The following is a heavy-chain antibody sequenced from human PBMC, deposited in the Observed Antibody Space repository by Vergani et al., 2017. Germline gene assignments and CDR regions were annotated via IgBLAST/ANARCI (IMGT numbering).Heavy chain of an antibody. D-gene: IGHD3-3*01. J-gene: IGHJ4*02. V-gene: IGHV3-21*05. CDR1: GFTLNIYS. Sequence: EVQLVESGGGLVKPGGSLRLSCTASGFTLNIYSMNWVRQAPGTGLEWVSYISSTGTTIYYADSVKGRFTISRDNTKNSLYLEMNNLRAEDTAVYYCARARAPFGSGSLSYWGQGTLVTVSS. CDR3: ARARAPFGSGSLSY. CDR2: ISSTGTTI.